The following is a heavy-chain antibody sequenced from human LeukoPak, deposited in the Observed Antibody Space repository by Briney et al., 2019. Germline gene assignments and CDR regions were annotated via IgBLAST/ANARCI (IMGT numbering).Heavy chain of an antibody. CDR3: ARAIAAAGPDAFDI. V-gene: IGHV4-59*01. Sequence: SETLSLTCTVSGGSISSYYWSWIRQPPGKGLEWLGYIYYSGSTNYNPSLKSRVTISVDTSKNQFSLKLSSVTAADTAVYYGARAIAAAGPDAFDIWGQGTMVTVSS. D-gene: IGHD6-13*01. CDR1: GGSISSYY. CDR2: IYYSGST. J-gene: IGHJ3*02.